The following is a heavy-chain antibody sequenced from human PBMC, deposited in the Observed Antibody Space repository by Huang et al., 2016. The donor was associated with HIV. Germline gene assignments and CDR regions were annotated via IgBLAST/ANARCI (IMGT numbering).Heavy chain of an antibody. J-gene: IGHJ3*02. D-gene: IGHD3-10*01. V-gene: IGHV3-30-3*01. CDR3: ARFGKRLPMLRGEDVIGDI. CDR1: GFTRSDYA. Sequence: QVQLVESGGGVVQPGRSLRLSCSASGFTRSDYAIHWVRPGPGKVLDWVARISYDGNDKFYPDAVRGRFTISRDNFNNTLYLQMNSLRHEDTALYYCARFGKRLPMLRGEDVIGDIWGQGTMVIVSS. CDR2: ISYDGNDK.